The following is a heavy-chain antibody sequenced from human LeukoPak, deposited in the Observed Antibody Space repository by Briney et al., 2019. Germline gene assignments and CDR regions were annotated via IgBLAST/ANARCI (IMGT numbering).Heavy chain of an antibody. CDR3: ARDTRSSSSGWYWGYFQH. CDR1: GFTFSSYA. V-gene: IGHV3-7*05. CDR2: IKQDGSEK. J-gene: IGHJ1*01. Sequence: GGSLRLSCAASGFTFSSYAMSWVRQAPGKGLEWVANIKQDGSEKYYVDSVKGRFTISRDNAKNSLYLQMNSLRAEDTAVYYCARDTRSSSSGWYWGYFQHWGQGTLVTVSS. D-gene: IGHD6-19*01.